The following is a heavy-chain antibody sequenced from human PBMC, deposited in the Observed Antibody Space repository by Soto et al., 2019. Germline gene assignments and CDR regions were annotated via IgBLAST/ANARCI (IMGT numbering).Heavy chain of an antibody. CDR3: ARHDYGDYWVLPAGSHIWYY. CDR2: ISAYNGNT. V-gene: IGHV1-18*01. J-gene: IGHJ4*02. D-gene: IGHD4-17*01. CDR1: GYTFTSYG. Sequence: GASVKVSCKASGYTFTSYGISWVRQAPGQGLEWMGWISAYNGNTNYAQKLQGRVTMTTDTSTSTAYMELRSLRSDDTAVYYCARHDYGDYWVLPAGSHIWYYWGQGTLVTVSS.